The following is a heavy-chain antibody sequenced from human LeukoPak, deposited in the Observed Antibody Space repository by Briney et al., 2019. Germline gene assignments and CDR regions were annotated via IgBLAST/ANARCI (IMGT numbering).Heavy chain of an antibody. J-gene: IGHJ4*02. Sequence: GGSLRLSCAASGYTFTTYWIHWVRQAPGKGLVWVSLINSDGSNTGYADSVKDRFTISRDNAKNMVYLQMNSLRAEDTAVYYCIRDSSSSFDYWGRGTLVTVSS. D-gene: IGHD6-13*01. CDR2: INSDGSNT. V-gene: IGHV3-74*01. CDR1: GYTFTTYW. CDR3: IRDSSSSFDY.